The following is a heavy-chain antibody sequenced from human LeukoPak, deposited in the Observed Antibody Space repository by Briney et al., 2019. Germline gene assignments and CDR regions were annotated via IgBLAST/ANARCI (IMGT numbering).Heavy chain of an antibody. J-gene: IGHJ5*02. CDR2: IIPIFGTA. V-gene: IGHV1-69*13. Sequence: AASVKVSCTASGGTFSSYAISWVRQAPGQGLEWMGGIIPIFGTANYAQKFQGRVTITADESTSTAYMELSSLRSEDTAVYYCARNHYYDSSGYAYNWFDPWGQGTLVTVSS. CDR1: GGTFSSYA. D-gene: IGHD3-22*01. CDR3: ARNHYYDSSGYAYNWFDP.